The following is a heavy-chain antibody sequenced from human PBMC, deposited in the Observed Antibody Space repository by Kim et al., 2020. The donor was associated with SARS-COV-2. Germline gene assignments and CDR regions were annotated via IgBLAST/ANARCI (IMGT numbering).Heavy chain of an antibody. Sequence: SETLSLTCTVSGDSLSDSYWSWIRQPPGKGLEYIGYIYYTDTTNSGSTNYNPSLKSRVTISVDSSKNQFSLKLTSVTAADTAVYYCAKDYFDSTGLTHMAYWGQGTLVTVSS. CDR2: IYYTDTTNSGST. V-gene: IGHV4-59*13. J-gene: IGHJ4*02. CDR3: AKDYFDSTGLTHMAY. D-gene: IGHD3-9*01. CDR1: GDSLSDSY.